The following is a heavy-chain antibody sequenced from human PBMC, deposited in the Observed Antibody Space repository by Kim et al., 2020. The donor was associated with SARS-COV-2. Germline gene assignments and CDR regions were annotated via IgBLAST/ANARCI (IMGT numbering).Heavy chain of an antibody. D-gene: IGHD3-10*01. J-gene: IGHJ3*01. CDR2: ISDTGDKA. Sequence: GGSLRLSCAASGFIFNKYAMNWVRQAPGKGLEWVSTISDTGDKAYYADSVKGRFTISRDSSKSTLYLHMSSLRSEDTAKYYCAKAHSMIRGAGPHDFWGQGTAVTVSS. CDR3: AKAHSMIRGAGPHDF. CDR1: GFIFNKYA. V-gene: IGHV3-23*01.